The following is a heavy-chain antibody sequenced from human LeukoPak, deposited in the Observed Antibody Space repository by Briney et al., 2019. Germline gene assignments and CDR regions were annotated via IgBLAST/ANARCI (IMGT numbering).Heavy chain of an antibody. CDR1: GGSISSSSYY. V-gene: IGHV4-39*07. J-gene: IGHJ4*02. D-gene: IGHD3-22*01. Sequence: SETLSLTCTVSGGSISSSSYYWGWIRQPPGKGLEWIGSIYYSGSTYYNPSLKSQVTISVDTSKNQFSLKLSSVTAADTAVYYCARDPSDYYDSSGPFDYWGQGTLVTVSS. CDR2: IYYSGST. CDR3: ARDPSDYYDSSGPFDY.